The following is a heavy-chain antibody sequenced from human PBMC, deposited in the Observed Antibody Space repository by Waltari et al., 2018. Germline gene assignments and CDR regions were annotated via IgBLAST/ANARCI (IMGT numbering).Heavy chain of an antibody. V-gene: IGHV3-7*01. CDR1: GSPFSTHW. J-gene: IGHJ4*02. CDR2: IKQDGSVK. Sequence: EVQLVESGGGLVQPGGSLRLSCAASGSPFSTHWMSWVRQAPGKGLEWVANIKQDGSVKDYVDSVKGRFTISRDNAKNSVYLQMNSLGVEDTAVYYCARSRKSRPRYFDYWGQGTLVTVSS. CDR3: ARSRKSRPRYFDY.